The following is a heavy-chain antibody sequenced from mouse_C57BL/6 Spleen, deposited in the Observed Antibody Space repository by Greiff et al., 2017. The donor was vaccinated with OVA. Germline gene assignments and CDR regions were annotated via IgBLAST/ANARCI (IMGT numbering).Heavy chain of an antibody. D-gene: IGHD1-1*01. CDR1: GYTFTSYW. CDR2: IYPGSGST. J-gene: IGHJ4*01. CDR3: TREDSYNSAMDY. Sequence: QVQLQQPGAELVKPGASVKMSCKASGYTFTSYWITWVKQRPGQGLEWIGDIYPGSGSTNYNEKFKSKATLTVDTSSSTAYMQLSSLTSEDSAVYDCTREDSYNSAMDYWGQGTSVTVSS. V-gene: IGHV1-55*01.